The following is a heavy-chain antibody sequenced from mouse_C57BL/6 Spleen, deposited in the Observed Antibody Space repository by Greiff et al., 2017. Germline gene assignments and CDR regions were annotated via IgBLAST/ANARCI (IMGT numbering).Heavy chain of an antibody. CDR2: INYDGSST. CDR1: GFTFSDYY. CDR3: ARSTVDYFDY. V-gene: IGHV5-16*01. D-gene: IGHD1-1*01. Sequence: EVMLVGSEGGLVQPGSSMKLSCTASGFTFSDYYMAWVRQVPEKGLEWVANINYDGSSTYYLDSLKSRFIISRDNAKNILYLQMSSLKSEDTATYYCARSTVDYFDYWGQGTTLTVSS. J-gene: IGHJ2*01.